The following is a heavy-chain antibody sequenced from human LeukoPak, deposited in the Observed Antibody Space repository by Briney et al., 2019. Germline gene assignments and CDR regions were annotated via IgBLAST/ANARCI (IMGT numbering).Heavy chain of an antibody. D-gene: IGHD3-22*01. V-gene: IGHV4-4*02. CDR2: IYHSGST. CDR3: AREGGYFRPLDY. J-gene: IGHJ4*02. Sequence: SETLSLTCAVSGGSISSSNWWSWVRQPPGKGLEWIGEIYHSGSTNYSPSLKSRVTISVDKSKNQFSLKLSSVTAADTAVYYCAREGGYFRPLDYSGQGTLVTVSS. CDR1: GGSISSSNW.